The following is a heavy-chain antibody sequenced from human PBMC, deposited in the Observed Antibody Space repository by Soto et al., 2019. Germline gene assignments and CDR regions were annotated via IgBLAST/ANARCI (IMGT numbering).Heavy chain of an antibody. CDR1: GFTFSSYW. V-gene: IGHV3-74*01. J-gene: IGHJ4*02. CDR3: ARGDGDYYDGNGYLGRH. Sequence: PGGSLRLSCAASGFTFSSYWMHWVRQAPGKGLVWVARIKSDRSGTIYADSVKGRLTISRDNARNTLYLQMNSLIAEDTAVYFCARGDGDYYDGNGYLGRHWGQGT. CDR2: IKSDRSGT. D-gene: IGHD3-22*01.